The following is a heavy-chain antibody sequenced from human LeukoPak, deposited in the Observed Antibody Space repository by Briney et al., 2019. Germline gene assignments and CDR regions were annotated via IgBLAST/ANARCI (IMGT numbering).Heavy chain of an antibody. CDR2: IYNTGSS. V-gene: IGHV4-59*08. CDR1: GGSVSRDS. Sequence: SETLSLTCTVSGGSVSRDSWNWIRQSPGKGLEWIGYIYNTGSSNHNPSLKNRVTISFDKSKSHLSLNLTSVTAADTAIYYCARHGMMHRVQGAFWYFDLWGRRTLVTVSS. D-gene: IGHD3-10*01. CDR3: ARHGMMHRVQGAFWYFDL. J-gene: IGHJ2*01.